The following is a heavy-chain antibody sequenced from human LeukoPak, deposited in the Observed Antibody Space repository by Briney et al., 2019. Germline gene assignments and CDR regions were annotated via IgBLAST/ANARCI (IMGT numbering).Heavy chain of an antibody. CDR1: GFTFSSYE. Sequence: GGSLRLSCAASGFTFSSYEMNWVRQAPGKGLEWVSAISGSGGSTYYADSVKGRFTISRDNSKNTLYLQMNSLRAEDTAVYYCAKEGSIVGATRVSDYWGQGTLVTVSS. CDR2: ISGSGGST. D-gene: IGHD1-26*01. CDR3: AKEGSIVGATRVSDY. J-gene: IGHJ4*02. V-gene: IGHV3-23*01.